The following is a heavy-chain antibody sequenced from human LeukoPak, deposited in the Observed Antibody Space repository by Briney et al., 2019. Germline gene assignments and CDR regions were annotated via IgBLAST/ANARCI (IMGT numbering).Heavy chain of an antibody. Sequence: SETLSLTCTVSGASISSCYWSWIREPPGKGLEWIEYISYSGSTNYNPSLKSRVTISADTSKNQVSMTLSSVPAADTAVYYCARHPELYFFDYWGQGTLVTVSS. V-gene: IGHV4-59*08. CDR3: ARHPELYFFDY. CDR1: GASISSCY. D-gene: IGHD3-10*01. CDR2: ISYSGST. J-gene: IGHJ4*02.